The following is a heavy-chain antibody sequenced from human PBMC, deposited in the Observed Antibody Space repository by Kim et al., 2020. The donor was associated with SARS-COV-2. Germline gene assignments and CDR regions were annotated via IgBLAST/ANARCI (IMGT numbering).Heavy chain of an antibody. CDR3: ATGSPFGVGWFDP. Sequence: YAQTFQGGVTMTEETSTDPAYMELSSLRSEDTAVYYCATGSPFGVGWFDPWGQGTLVTVSS. V-gene: IGHV1-24*01. D-gene: IGHD3-3*01. J-gene: IGHJ5*02.